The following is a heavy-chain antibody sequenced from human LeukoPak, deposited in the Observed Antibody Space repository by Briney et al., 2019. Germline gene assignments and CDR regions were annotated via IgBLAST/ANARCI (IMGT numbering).Heavy chain of an antibody. D-gene: IGHD5-18*01. Sequence: GESLKISCKASGYSFTNYWIGWVRTIPGKGPGGMGNIVPRDSQTRHPPYFQGQLTISVDKSLTPADLQWNSLKASDTAMYYCARQTAMGRSGDYWGQGTLVTVSS. CDR3: ARQTAMGRSGDY. J-gene: IGHJ4*02. V-gene: IGHV5-51*01. CDR1: GYSFTNYW. CDR2: IVPRDSQT.